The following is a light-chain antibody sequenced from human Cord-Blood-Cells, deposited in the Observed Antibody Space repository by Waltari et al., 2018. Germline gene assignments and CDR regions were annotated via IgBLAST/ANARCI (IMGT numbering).Light chain of an antibody. CDR2: YES. CDR3: QVWDSSSDHHV. Sequence: SYVLTQPPSVSVAPGKTARLTCGGNNIGSKSGHWYQQKPGQAPVPVIYYESDRTSGIPGRFSGSNSGNTATLTISRVEAGDEADYYCQVWDSSSDHHVFGTGTKVTVL. V-gene: IGLV3-21*04. CDR1: NIGSKS. J-gene: IGLJ1*01.